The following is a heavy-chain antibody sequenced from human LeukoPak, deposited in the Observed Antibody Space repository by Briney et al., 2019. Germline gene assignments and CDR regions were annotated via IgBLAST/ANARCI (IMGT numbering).Heavy chain of an antibody. CDR2: IYYTGTT. J-gene: IGHJ4*02. CDR3: ASVYDYVQS. D-gene: IGHD3-16*01. CDR1: GGSVNSGSYY. V-gene: IGHV4-61*01. Sequence: SETLSLTCTVSGGSVNSGSYYWSWIRQPPGKGLEWIGYIYYTGTTNCNPSLKSRVTISVDTSKNQSSLKMSSVTAADTAVYYCASVYDYVQSWGQGTLVTVSS.